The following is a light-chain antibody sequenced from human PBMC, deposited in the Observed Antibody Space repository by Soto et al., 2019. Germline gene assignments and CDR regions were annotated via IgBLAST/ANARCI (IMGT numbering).Light chain of an antibody. CDR3: MQALQTPYT. J-gene: IGKJ2*01. V-gene: IGKV2-28*01. CDR2: LGS. CDR1: QSLLHINGYNY. Sequence: DIVMTQSPLSLPVAPGDPSSSSCMSSQSLLHINGYNYLDWYLQKPGQSPTLLIYLGSNRASGVPERFSGSGSGKDFTMKISRVEAEDVGVYYCMQALQTPYTFGQGTKVAIK.